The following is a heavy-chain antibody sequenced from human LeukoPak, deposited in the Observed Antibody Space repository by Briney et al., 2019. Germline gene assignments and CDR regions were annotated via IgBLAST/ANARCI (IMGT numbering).Heavy chain of an antibody. V-gene: IGHV1-69*01. Sequence: GSSVTVSFKASGGTFSSYAISWLRQAPGQGLEWVGGIILIFGTANYAQKFQGRVTITPDESTSTAYMELSSLRSDDTAVYCCALLGDSSGTYKEKGNGCDPLVQGSQVSVRS. CDR1: GGTFSSYA. CDR3: ALLGDSSGTYKEKGNGCDP. J-gene: IGHJ5*02. D-gene: IGHD3-22*01. CDR2: IILIFGTA.